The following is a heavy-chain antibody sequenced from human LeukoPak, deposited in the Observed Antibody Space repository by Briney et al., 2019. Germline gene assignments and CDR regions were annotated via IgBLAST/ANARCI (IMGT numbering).Heavy chain of an antibody. CDR3: ARRWSGWGFPLGAYFDY. D-gene: IGHD6-19*01. J-gene: IGHJ4*02. CDR1: GGSISSYY. Sequence: PSETLSLTCTVSGGSISSYYWSWIRQPAGKGLEWIGRIYTSGSTNYNPSLKSRVTISVDTSKNQFSLKLSSVTAADTAVYYCARRWSGWGFPLGAYFDYWGQGTLVTVSS. CDR2: IYTSGST. V-gene: IGHV4-4*07.